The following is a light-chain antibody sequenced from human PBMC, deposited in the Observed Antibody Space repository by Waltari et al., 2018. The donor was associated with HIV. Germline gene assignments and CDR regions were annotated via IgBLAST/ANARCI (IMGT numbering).Light chain of an antibody. CDR2: ATF. CDR1: QDIGSW. CDR3: QQAHSLPWT. V-gene: IGKV1-12*01. J-gene: IGKJ1*01. Sequence: DIQMTQSPSSVSASVGDRVTITCRASQDIGSWLTWYQQKPGTAPNLVVFATFSVQSGFPARCSGSRSGTTFTLTLNTLQSEDFETYVCQQAHSLPWTLGHGTKVE.